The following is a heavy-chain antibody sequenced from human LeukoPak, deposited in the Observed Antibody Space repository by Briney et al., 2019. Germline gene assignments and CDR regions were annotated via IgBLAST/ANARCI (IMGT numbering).Heavy chain of an antibody. CDR2: FNSDGRST. CDR3: ATXRXFDY. CDR1: GXXFSXXX. V-gene: IGHV3-74*01. J-gene: IGHJ4*02. Sequence: LSCAASGXXFSXXXXXWVXXXXXXXLVWGSGFNSDGRSTTYADSVKGRFTISRDNAKNTVYLQMNSLRAEDTAVYHCATXRXFDYWGQGTLVXVSS.